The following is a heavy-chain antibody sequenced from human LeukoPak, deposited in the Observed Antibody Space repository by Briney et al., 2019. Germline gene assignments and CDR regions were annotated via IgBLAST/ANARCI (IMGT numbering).Heavy chain of an antibody. D-gene: IGHD2-15*01. CDR1: GYTLTELS. CDR2: FDPEDGET. Sequence: ASVKVSCKVSGYTLTELSMHWVRQAPGKGLEWMGGFDPEDGETIYAQKLQGRVTMTTDTFTSTAYMELRSLKSDDTAIYYCARGGAGGLSDLDYWGQGTLVTVSS. CDR3: ARGGAGGLSDLDY. J-gene: IGHJ4*02. V-gene: IGHV1-24*01.